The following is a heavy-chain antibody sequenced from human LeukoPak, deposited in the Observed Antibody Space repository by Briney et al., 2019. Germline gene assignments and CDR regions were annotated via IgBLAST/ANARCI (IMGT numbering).Heavy chain of an antibody. J-gene: IGHJ5*02. CDR1: GYTFTGYY. Sequence: ASVKVSCKASGYTFTGYYMHWVRQAPGQGLEWMGWINPNSGGTNYAQKFQGRVTMTRDMSTSTVYMELSSLRSEDTAVYYCARDRSSNRDCSGGSCYRSFDPWGQGTLVTVSS. D-gene: IGHD2-15*01. V-gene: IGHV1-2*02. CDR3: ARDRSSNRDCSGGSCYRSFDP. CDR2: INPNSGGT.